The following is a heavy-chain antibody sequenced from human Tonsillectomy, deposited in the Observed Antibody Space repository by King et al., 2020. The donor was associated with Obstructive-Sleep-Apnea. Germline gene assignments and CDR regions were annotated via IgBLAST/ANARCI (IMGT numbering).Heavy chain of an antibody. CDR3: ARVTVVRAATLPYYGMDV. Sequence: VQLQESGPGLVKPSGTLSLTCAVSGGSISSSNWWSWVRQPPGKGLEWIGEIYHSGSTNYNPSLKSRVTISVDKSKNQFSLKLSSVTAADTAVYYCARVTVVRAATLPYYGMDVWGQGTTVTVSS. CDR2: IYHSGST. CDR1: GGSISSSNW. V-gene: IGHV4-4*02. J-gene: IGHJ6*02. D-gene: IGHD2-2*01.